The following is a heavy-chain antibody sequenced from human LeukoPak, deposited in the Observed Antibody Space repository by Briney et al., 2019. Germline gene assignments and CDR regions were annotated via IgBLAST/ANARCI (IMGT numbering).Heavy chain of an antibody. V-gene: IGHV1-2*02. J-gene: IGHJ4*02. CDR3: ARPHCSSTSCYDTEGYYFDY. CDR1: GYTFTGYY. CDR2: INPNSGGT. Sequence: ASVKVSCKASGYTFTGYYMHWVRQAPGQGLEWMGWINPNSGGTNYAQKFQGRVTMTRDTSISTAYMELSRLRSDDTAVYYCARPHCSSTSCYDTEGYYFDYWGQGTLVTVSS. D-gene: IGHD2-2*01.